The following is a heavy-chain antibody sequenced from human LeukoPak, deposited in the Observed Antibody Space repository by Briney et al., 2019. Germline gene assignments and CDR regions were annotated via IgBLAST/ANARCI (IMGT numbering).Heavy chain of an antibody. CDR1: GGSISLYY. CDR2: IFTSGIT. Sequence: SETLSLTCTASGGSISLYYWNWIRQPAGKGLEWIGRIFTSGITNYNPSLKSRVTMSVDTSKGQFSLALSSVTAADTAVYYCAREISGSYYNPLGYMDVWGKGTTVTVAS. CDR3: AREISGSYYNPLGYMDV. J-gene: IGHJ6*03. V-gene: IGHV4-4*07. D-gene: IGHD3-10*01.